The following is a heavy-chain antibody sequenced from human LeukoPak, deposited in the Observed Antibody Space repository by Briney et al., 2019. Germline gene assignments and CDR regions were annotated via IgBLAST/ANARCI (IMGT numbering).Heavy chain of an antibody. J-gene: IGHJ4*02. CDR3: ARECYGDYLDY. V-gene: IGHV4-61*02. Sequence: SQTLSLTCTVSGGSISSGSYYWSWIRQPAGKGLEWIGRIYTSGSTNYNPSLKSRVTISVDTSKNQFSLKLSSVTAADTAVYYCARECYGDYLDYWGQGTLVNVSS. CDR1: GGSISSGSYY. D-gene: IGHD4-17*01. CDR2: IYTSGST.